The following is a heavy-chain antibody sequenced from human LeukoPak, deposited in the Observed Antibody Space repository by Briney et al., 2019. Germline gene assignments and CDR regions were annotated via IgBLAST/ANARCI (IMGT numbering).Heavy chain of an antibody. CDR3: AHMPPSAAAGHFDY. CDR1: GFSLSTSGVG. V-gene: IGHV2-5*01. J-gene: IGHJ4*02. D-gene: IGHD6-13*01. CDR2: IYWNDDK. Sequence: SGPTLVKPTQTLTLTCTFSGFSLSTSGVGVGWIRQPPGKALEWLALIYWNDDKRYSPSLKSRLTITKDTSKNQVVLTMTNMDPVDTATYYCAHMPPSAAAGHFDYWGQGTLVTVSS.